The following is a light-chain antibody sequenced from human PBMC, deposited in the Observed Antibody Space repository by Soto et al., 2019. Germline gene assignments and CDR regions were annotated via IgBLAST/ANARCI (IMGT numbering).Light chain of an antibody. J-gene: IGKJ1*01. CDR3: LQTYNLPRT. CDR1: LNIGDS. Sequence: DIQMTQSPSSLSASVGDRVTITCRASLNIGDSLSWFQQKAGKPATHLIYVASALQSGVPVRFSGSASGTEFTLTIRNIQREDFATYYCLQTYNLPRTFGQGTKVEFK. CDR2: VAS. V-gene: IGKV1-39*01.